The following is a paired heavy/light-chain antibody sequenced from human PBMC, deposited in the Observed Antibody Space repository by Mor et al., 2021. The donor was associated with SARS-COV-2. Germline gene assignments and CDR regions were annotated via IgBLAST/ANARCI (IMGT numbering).Heavy chain of an antibody. CDR3: ARESSRYTQQPTEIDY. CDR1: GFTFSSYR. CDR2: ISSSSVYI. V-gene: IGHV3-21*01. J-gene: IGHJ4*02. D-gene: IGHD6-13*01. Sequence: EVQLVESGGGLVRPGGSLTVSCAASGFTFSSYRMNWVRQTPGKGLEWVSSISSSSVYIHYADSVKGRFTISRDNAKNSLYLQMTTLRAEDTAVYYCARESSRYTQQPTEIDYWGQGTLVTVSS.
Light chain of an antibody. J-gene: IGKJ1*01. Sequence: AIRMTQSPSSFSASTGDRVTITCRATQDITSYLAWYQQKPGKAPKLLIYAASTLQSGVPSRFSGSGSGTDFTLTISCLQSEDFATYYCQQYYSYPPTFGQGTKVEIK. V-gene: IGKV1-8*01. CDR3: QQYYSYPPT. CDR1: QDITSY. CDR2: AAS.